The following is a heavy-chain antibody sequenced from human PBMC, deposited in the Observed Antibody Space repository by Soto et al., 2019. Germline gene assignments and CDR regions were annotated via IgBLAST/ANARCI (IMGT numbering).Heavy chain of an antibody. CDR3: AREFIAVPPHYYYYGMDV. D-gene: IGHD6-19*01. J-gene: IGHJ6*02. Sequence: ASVKVSCKASGYTFTSYAMHWVRQAPGQRLEWMGWINAGNGNTKYSQKFQGRVTITRDTSASTAYMELSSLRSEDTAVYYCAREFIAVPPHYYYYGMDVWGQGTTVTVSS. V-gene: IGHV1-3*01. CDR1: GYTFTSYA. CDR2: INAGNGNT.